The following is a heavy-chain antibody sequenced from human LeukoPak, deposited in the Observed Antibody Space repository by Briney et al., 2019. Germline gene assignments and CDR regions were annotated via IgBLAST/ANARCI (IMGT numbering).Heavy chain of an antibody. CDR2: IYYSGNN. CDR1: AYSISSGYY. Sequence: SETLSLTCNVSAYSISSGYYWGWIRQPPGKGLEWIGSIYYSGNNYNNPSLKSRVTISVDTSKNQFSLKLSSVTAADTAVYYCARDSVYSSSWYGWFDPWGQGTLVTVSS. V-gene: IGHV4-38-2*02. CDR3: ARDSVYSSSWYGWFDP. D-gene: IGHD6-13*01. J-gene: IGHJ5*02.